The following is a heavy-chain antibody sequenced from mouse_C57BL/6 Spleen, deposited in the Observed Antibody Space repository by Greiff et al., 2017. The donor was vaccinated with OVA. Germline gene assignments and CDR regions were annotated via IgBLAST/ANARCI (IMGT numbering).Heavy chain of an antibody. CDR1: GYAFSSSW. J-gene: IGHJ2*01. V-gene: IGHV1-82*01. CDR3: ATDYDGY. D-gene: IGHD2-4*01. Sequence: QVQLQQSGPELVKPGASVKISCKASGYAFSSSWMNWVKQRPGKGLEWIGRIYPGDGDTNYNGKFKGKATLTADKSSSTAYMQLSSLTSEYSAVYFCATDYDGYWGQGTTLTVSS. CDR2: IYPGDGDT.